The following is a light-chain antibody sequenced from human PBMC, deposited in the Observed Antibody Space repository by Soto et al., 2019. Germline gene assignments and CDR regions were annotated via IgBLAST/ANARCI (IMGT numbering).Light chain of an antibody. CDR3: QQYGSSPPYT. Sequence: EVVLTQSPGTLSLSPGERATLSCRASQSVSNKYLSWYQQKPGKAPRLLIFGSFDSAAVIPDRFSGSVSGTDFTLTISGPEPEYFAVYDCQQYGSSPPYTFGQRTKLEIK. CDR1: QSVSNKY. CDR2: GSF. J-gene: IGKJ2*01. V-gene: IGKV3-20*01.